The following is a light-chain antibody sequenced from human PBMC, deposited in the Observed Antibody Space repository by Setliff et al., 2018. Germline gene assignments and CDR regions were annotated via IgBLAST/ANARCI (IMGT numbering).Light chain of an antibody. Sequence: QSVLTQPPSASGTPGQRVTISCSGGSSNIGGNFVYWYQHLPGTAPKLVIYRNNQXXXGVXXXXXXXXXXXXXXXTISGLRSEDEADYYCAAWDDSLSVFYVFGTGTKVTVL. CDR2: RNN. CDR1: SSNIGGNF. V-gene: IGLV1-47*01. J-gene: IGLJ1*01. CDR3: AAWDDSLSVFYV.